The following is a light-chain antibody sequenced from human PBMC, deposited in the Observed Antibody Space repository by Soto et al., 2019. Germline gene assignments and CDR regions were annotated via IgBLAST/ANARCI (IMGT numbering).Light chain of an antibody. CDR2: KAS. CDR3: LQHHNYPRT. J-gene: IGKJ1*01. V-gene: IGKV1-5*03. CDR1: QTISSW. Sequence: DIQMTQSPSTLSVSVIDIVTITCLASQTISSWLAWYQQKPGKAPKLLIYKASTLKSGVPSRFSGSGSGTEFTLTISSLQPEDFATYYCLQHHNYPRTFGQGTKVDIK.